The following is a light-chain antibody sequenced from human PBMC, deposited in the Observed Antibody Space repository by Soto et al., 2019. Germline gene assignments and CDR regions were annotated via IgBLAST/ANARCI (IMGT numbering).Light chain of an antibody. CDR1: QYINTS. CDR3: HQRQSWPRT. V-gene: IGKV3-11*01. Sequence: ILLSQSPSTLSSFTGDRVTLSCRAGQYINTSLAWYQHRPGQAPRLLIYQTSIRDAGIPARFSASGSGTDFTLTISDVQPEDFAIYYCHQRQSWPRTFGQGTKVDI. CDR2: QTS. J-gene: IGKJ1*01.